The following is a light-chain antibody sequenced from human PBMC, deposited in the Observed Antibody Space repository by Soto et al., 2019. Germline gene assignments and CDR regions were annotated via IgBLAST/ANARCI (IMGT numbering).Light chain of an antibody. Sequence: QSVLTRPRSVSVSPGQSVTISCTGTSSDVGGYDFVSWYQQHPDKAPKLMIYDVNKRPSGVPDRFSGSKSGNTASLTISGLQAEDEADYYCCSHSGRKILLFGTAPKVNV. J-gene: IGLJ1*01. CDR2: DVN. V-gene: IGLV2-11*01. CDR1: SSDVGGYDF. CDR3: CSHSGRKILL.